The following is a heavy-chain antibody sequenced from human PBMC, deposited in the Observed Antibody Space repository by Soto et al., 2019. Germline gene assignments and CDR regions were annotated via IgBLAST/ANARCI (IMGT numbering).Heavy chain of an antibody. V-gene: IGHV3-53*02. CDR2: IYSGGST. D-gene: IGHD4-17*01. Sequence: EVQLVETGGGLIQPGGSLRLSCAASGFTVSSNYMSWVRQAPGKGLEWVSVIYSGGSTYYADSVKGRLTISRDNSKYTLYLQMNNLRAEDTAVYYCARDRGPPPTTVTTYAVRKGKYYYYGMDVWGQGTTVTVSS. CDR1: GFTVSSNY. CDR3: ARDRGPPPTTVTTYAVRKGKYYYYGMDV. J-gene: IGHJ6*02.